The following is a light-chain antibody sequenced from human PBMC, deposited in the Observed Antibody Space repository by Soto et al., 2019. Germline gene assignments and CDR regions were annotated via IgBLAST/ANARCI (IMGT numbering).Light chain of an antibody. Sequence: QSVLTQPPSASGSPGQSVTISCTGTSSDVGGYKFVSWYQQHPGKVPKLMIYEVNKRPSGVPDRFSGSKSGNTASLTVSGLQAEDEADYYCSSYEGSNNLLFGEGTKVTVL. J-gene: IGLJ2*01. CDR1: SSDVGGYKF. V-gene: IGLV2-8*01. CDR2: EVN. CDR3: SSYEGSNNLL.